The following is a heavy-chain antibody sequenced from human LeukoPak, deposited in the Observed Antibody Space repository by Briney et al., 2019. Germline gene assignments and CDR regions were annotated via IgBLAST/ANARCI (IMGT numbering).Heavy chain of an antibody. CDR3: ARFGGSGGRYYYLDY. Sequence: PGGSLRLSRAASGFTFSSYGMHWVRQAPGKGLEWVAVIWYDGSNKYYADSVKGRFTISRDNSKNTLYLQMNSLRAEDTAVYYCARFGGSGGRYYYLDYWGQGTLVTVSS. J-gene: IGHJ4*02. CDR2: IWYDGSNK. D-gene: IGHD2-15*01. CDR1: GFTFSSYG. V-gene: IGHV3-33*01.